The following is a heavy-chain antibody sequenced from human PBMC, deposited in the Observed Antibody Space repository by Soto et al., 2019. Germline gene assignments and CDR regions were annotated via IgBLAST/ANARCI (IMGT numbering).Heavy chain of an antibody. CDR3: AAASRRPDYDILTGDYYYYGMDV. CDR1: GSTFSSYA. V-gene: IGHV1-69*13. J-gene: IGHJ6*02. Sequence: SVKVSCKASGSTFSSYAISWVRQAPGQGLEWMGGIIPIFGTANYAQKFQGRVTITADESTSTAYMELSSLRSEDTAVYYCAAASRRPDYDILTGDYYYYGMDVWGQGTTVTVSS. CDR2: IIPIFGTA. D-gene: IGHD3-9*01.